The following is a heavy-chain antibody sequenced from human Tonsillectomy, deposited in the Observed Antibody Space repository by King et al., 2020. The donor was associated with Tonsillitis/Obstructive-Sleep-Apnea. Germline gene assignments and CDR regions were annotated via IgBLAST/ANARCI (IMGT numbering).Heavy chain of an antibody. Sequence: VQLVEAGGGLVQPGGSLRLSCAASGFTFSSYSMNWVRQAPGKGLEWVSYISSSSSTIYYADSVKGRFTISGDNAKNSLYLQMNSLRDEDTAVYYCARDEKLDYYGSGSYYLYYYYYYMDVWGKGTTVTVSS. CDR1: GFTFSSYS. V-gene: IGHV3-48*02. CDR2: ISSSSSTI. D-gene: IGHD3-10*01. J-gene: IGHJ6*03. CDR3: ARDEKLDYYGSGSYYLYYYYYYMDV.